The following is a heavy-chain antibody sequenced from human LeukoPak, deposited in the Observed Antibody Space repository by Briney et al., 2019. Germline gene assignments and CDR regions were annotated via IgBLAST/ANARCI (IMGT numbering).Heavy chain of an antibody. Sequence: GESLKISCKGSEYSFTDYWIGWVRQMPGKGLERMGIIYPGDSDTRYSPSFEGQVTISADKSISTAYLQWNGLKASDTAIYYCARGSNYAHFDYWGQGTLVTVSS. CDR3: ARGSNYAHFDY. D-gene: IGHD5-18*01. V-gene: IGHV5-51*01. J-gene: IGHJ4*02. CDR1: EYSFTDYW. CDR2: IYPGDSDT.